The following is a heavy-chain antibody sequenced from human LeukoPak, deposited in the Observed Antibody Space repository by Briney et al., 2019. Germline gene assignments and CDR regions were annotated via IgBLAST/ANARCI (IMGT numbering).Heavy chain of an antibody. V-gene: IGHV3-21*01. J-gene: IGHJ4*02. CDR2: ISSSSSYI. CDR1: GFTFSSYS. D-gene: IGHD3-9*01. Sequence: PGGSLRLSCAASGFTFSSYSMNWVRQAPGKGLEWVSSISSSSSYIYYADSVKGRFTISRDNAKNSLYLQMNSLRAEDTAVYYRARDFDYDILTGYYAGFSDYWGQGTLVTVSS. CDR3: ARDFDYDILTGYYAGFSDY.